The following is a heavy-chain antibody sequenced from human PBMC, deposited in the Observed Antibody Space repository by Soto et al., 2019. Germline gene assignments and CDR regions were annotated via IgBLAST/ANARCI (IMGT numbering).Heavy chain of an antibody. CDR2: ISGSGGST. D-gene: IGHD7-27*01. J-gene: IGHJ3*02. CDR1: GFTFSSYA. Sequence: GESLKISCAASGFTFSSYAMSWVRQAPGKGLEWVSAISGSGGSTYYADSVKGRFTISRDNSTNTLYLQMNSLRAEDTVVYYCAKTRPRPGDRLDAFDIWAQGTMVTVSS. V-gene: IGHV3-23*01. CDR3: AKTRPRPGDRLDAFDI.